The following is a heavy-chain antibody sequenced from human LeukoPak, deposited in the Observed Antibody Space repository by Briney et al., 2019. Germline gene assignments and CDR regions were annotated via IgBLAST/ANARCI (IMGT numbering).Heavy chain of an antibody. CDR2: IHTTGGT. V-gene: IGHV4-4*09. Sequence: PSETLSLTCSVSGGSISGYYWSWIRQPPGKGLEWIGYIHTTGGTNYSPSLKSRVTISVDTSKNQFSLNLSSVTAADTAVYYCARLGDYVFKGWGQGTLVTVSS. J-gene: IGHJ4*02. CDR1: GGSISGYY. D-gene: IGHD4-17*01. CDR3: ARLGDYVFKG.